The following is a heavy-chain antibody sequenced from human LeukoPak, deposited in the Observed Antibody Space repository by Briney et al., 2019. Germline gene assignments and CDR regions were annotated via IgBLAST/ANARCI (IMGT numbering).Heavy chain of an antibody. CDR2: INPNSGGT. CDR3: ARARNSSGYYTLGY. Sequence: GASVKVSCKASGYTFTGYYMRWVRQAPGQGLEWMGWINPNSGGTNYAQKFQGWVTMTRDTSISTAYMELSRLRSDDTAVYYCARARNSSGYYTLGYWGQGTLVTVSS. J-gene: IGHJ4*02. V-gene: IGHV1-2*04. CDR1: GYTFTGYY. D-gene: IGHD3-22*01.